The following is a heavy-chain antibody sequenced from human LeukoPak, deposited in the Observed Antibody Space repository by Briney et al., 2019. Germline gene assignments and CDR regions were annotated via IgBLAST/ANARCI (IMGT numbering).Heavy chain of an antibody. D-gene: IGHD6-19*01. Sequence: PGGSLRLSCAVSGLTFSSSWMDWVRQAPGKGLEWVASINPDGNKKYSADSVRGRFTISRDNAENSLYLQMNSLRVEDTAVYYCARRPVAGTFDYFDYWGQGTLVTVSS. CDR2: INPDGNKK. CDR1: GLTFSSSW. J-gene: IGHJ4*02. V-gene: IGHV3-7*01. CDR3: ARRPVAGTFDYFDY.